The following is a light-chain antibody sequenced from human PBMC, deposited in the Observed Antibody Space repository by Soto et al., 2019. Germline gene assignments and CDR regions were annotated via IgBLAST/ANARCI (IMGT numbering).Light chain of an antibody. Sequence: QSALTQPASVSGSPGQSITISCTGTSSDVGGYNYVSWYQQHPGKAPKLMIYDVSNRTSGVSNRFSGSKSGNTASLTISGLQAEDGADYYCSSYTSSSSRVFGGGTKLTVL. J-gene: IGLJ2*01. CDR1: SSDVGGYNY. CDR2: DVS. V-gene: IGLV2-14*01. CDR3: SSYTSSSSRV.